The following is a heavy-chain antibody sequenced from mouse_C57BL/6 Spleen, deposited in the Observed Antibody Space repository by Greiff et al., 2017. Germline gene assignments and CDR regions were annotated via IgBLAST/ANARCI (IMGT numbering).Heavy chain of an antibody. CDR1: GYAFSSSW. CDR3: ARGETGTGYAMDY. Sequence: VQLQQSGPELVKPGASVKISCKASGYAFSSSWMNWVKQRPGKGLEWIGRIYPGDGDTNYNGKFKGKATLTADKSSSTAYMQLSSLTSEDSAVYFCARGETGTGYAMDYWGQGTSVTVSS. V-gene: IGHV1-82*01. J-gene: IGHJ4*01. D-gene: IGHD4-1*01. CDR2: IYPGDGDT.